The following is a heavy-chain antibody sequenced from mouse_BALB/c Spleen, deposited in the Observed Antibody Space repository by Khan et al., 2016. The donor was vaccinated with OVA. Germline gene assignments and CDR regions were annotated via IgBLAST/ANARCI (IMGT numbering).Heavy chain of an antibody. CDR3: ARDDYFVGDAMDY. D-gene: IGHD2-4*01. CDR1: GYTFTTYY. V-gene: IGHV1S56*01. CDR2: IYPGNVNT. J-gene: IGHJ4*01. Sequence: QVQLQQSGPDLVEPGSSVRISCKASGYTFTTYYIHWVKQRPGQGLDWIGWIYPGNVNTKYNEKFKGKATLTADKSSSTAYMQLGSLTSEDSAVYFCARDDYFVGDAMDYWGQGSSVTVSS.